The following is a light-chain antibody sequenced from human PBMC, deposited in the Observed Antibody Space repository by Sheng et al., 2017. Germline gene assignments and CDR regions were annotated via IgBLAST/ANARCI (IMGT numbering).Light chain of an antibody. CDR3: QQFNSYPFN. Sequence: DIQLTQSPSFLSASVGDGVTITCRASQGISSSLAWYQQQPGKAPKLLIFRASTLQSGVPSRFSGSGSGTEFTLTISSLQPEDFATYYCQQFNSYPFNFGPGTTVDIK. CDR2: RAS. CDR1: QGISSS. V-gene: IGKV1-9*01. J-gene: IGKJ3*01.